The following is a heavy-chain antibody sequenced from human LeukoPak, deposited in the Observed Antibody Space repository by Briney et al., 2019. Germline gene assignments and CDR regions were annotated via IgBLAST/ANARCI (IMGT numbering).Heavy chain of an antibody. V-gene: IGHV4-4*07. CDR3: ARLSRSAPNWFHP. CDR2: IYTSGST. CDR1: GGSISSYY. Sequence: SETLSLTCTVSGGSISSYYWSWIRQPAGKGLEWIGRIYTSGSTNYNPSLKSRVTMSVDPSKNQFSLKLSAVTAADTDVYYCARLSRSAPNWFHPWGQGTLVTVSS. J-gene: IGHJ5*02.